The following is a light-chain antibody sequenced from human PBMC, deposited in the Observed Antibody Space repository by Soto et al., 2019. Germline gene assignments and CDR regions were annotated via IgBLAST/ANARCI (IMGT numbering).Light chain of an antibody. V-gene: IGKV3-11*01. CDR2: DAS. J-gene: IGKJ1*01. Sequence: EIVLTQSPATLSLSPGERATRSCRASQSVSSYLAWYQQKPGQAPRLLIYDASNRATGIPARFSGSGSGTDFTLTISSLEPEDFAVYYCQQRSNWTRTFGQGTKVDIK. CDR3: QQRSNWTRT. CDR1: QSVSSY.